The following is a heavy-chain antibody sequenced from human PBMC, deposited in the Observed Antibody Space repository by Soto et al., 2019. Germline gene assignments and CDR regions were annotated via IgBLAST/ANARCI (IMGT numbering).Heavy chain of an antibody. D-gene: IGHD6-19*01. V-gene: IGHV1-2*02. CDR1: GYTFSGFY. CDR3: ASAAVTGTAGLDF. Sequence: QVLLLQSGAEVKKPGASVKVSCKASGYTFSGFYMHWVRQAPGPGLEGMGWINPSNGGTKYAEKFQGRVTMTRDTSISTAYVELSRLTSDDTAVYYCASAAVTGTAGLDFWGQGTLVTVSS. J-gene: IGHJ4*02. CDR2: INPSNGGT.